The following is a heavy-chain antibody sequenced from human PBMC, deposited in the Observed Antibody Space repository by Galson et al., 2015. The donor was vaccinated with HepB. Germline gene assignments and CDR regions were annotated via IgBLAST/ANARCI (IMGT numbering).Heavy chain of an antibody. CDR2: MNPNSGNT. J-gene: IGHJ6*02. D-gene: IGHD1-1*01. CDR3: ASSVGVQYYYYYYGMDV. CDR1: GYTFTSYD. V-gene: IGHV1-8*01. Sequence: SVKVSCKASGYTFTSYDINWVRQATGQGLEWMGWMNPNSGNTGYAQKFQGRVTMTRNTSISTAYMELSSLRSEDTAVYYCASSVGVQYYYYYYGMDVWGQGTTVTVSS.